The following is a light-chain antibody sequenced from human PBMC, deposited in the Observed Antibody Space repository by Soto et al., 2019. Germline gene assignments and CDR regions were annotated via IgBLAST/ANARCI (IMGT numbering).Light chain of an antibody. J-gene: IGLJ1*01. V-gene: IGLV2-8*01. Sequence: QAVLTEAPSASGSPGQSVAISCPGPSIDVGCYNYVSWYQQHPGEARQLVIDGVNMRPSGGSDRCSGSKSGNTASLAVSGLEAEDEADYYCSSYAGRSNVFGTGTKVTVL. CDR1: SIDVGCYNY. CDR2: GVN. CDR3: SSYAGRSNV.